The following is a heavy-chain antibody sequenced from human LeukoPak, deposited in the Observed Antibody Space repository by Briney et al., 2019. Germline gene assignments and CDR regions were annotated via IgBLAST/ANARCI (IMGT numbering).Heavy chain of an antibody. CDR3: ARDDTSAYSTY. D-gene: IGHD3-22*01. CDR1: GSTFSIYG. J-gene: IGHJ4*02. CDR2: ISYDGSDK. Sequence: PGRSLRLSCAASGSTFSIYGMHWVRQAPGKGLEWVAVISYDGSDKYYADSVKGRFTISRDNSKNTLYLQMNSLRAEDTAVYYCARDDTSAYSTYWGQGTLVTVSS. V-gene: IGHV3-30*03.